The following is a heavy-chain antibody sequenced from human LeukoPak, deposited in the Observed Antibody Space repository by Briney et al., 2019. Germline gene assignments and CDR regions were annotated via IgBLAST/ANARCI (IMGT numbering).Heavy chain of an antibody. Sequence: PGRSLRLSCAASGFTFDDYAMHWVRQAPGKGLEWVSGISWNSGSIGYADSVKGRFTISRDNAKNSLYLQMNSLRAEDTAVYYCARDSASHMTTVTFAYWGQGTLVTVSS. CDR2: ISWNSGSI. CDR1: GFTFDDYA. J-gene: IGHJ4*02. V-gene: IGHV3-9*01. D-gene: IGHD4-17*01. CDR3: ARDSASHMTTVTFAY.